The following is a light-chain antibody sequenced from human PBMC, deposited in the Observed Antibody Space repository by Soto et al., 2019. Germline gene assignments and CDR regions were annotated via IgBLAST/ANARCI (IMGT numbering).Light chain of an antibody. V-gene: IGKV1-39*01. CDR1: QSIRIY. CDR3: QQSYSTPWT. J-gene: IGKJ1*01. Sequence: DIQMTQSPSSLSGSVGDRVTITCRASQSIRIYLNWYQQKPGKAPKLLIYGASSLQSGVPSRFSGSGSGTDLTLTISSLQPEDFATYYCQQSYSTPWTFGQGTKVDIK. CDR2: GAS.